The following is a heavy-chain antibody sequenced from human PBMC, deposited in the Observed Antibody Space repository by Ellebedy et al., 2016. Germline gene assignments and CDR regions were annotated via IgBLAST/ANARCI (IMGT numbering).Heavy chain of an antibody. CDR3: ARDPLDYGSGSYWI. V-gene: IGHV1-2*02. J-gene: IGHJ4*02. D-gene: IGHD3-10*01. CDR1: GYTFTGYY. Sequence: ASVKVSCXASGYTFTGYYMHWVRQAPGQGLEWMGWINPNSGGTNYAQKLQGRVTMTTDTSTSTAYMELRSLRSDDTAVYYCARDPLDYGSGSYWIWGQGTLVTVSS. CDR2: INPNSGGT.